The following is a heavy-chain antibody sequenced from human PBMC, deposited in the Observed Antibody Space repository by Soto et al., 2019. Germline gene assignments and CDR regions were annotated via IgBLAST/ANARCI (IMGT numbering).Heavy chain of an antibody. Sequence: QVQLQQWGAGLLKPSETLSLTCAVYGGSFSGYYWSWIRQPPGKGLEWIGEINHSGSTNYNPSLKSRVIISVDTSKNQFSLKLSSVTAADTAVYYCARGRYCSGGSCLGVSGFDYWGQGTLVTVSS. CDR1: GGSFSGYY. CDR2: INHSGST. V-gene: IGHV4-34*01. D-gene: IGHD2-15*01. CDR3: ARGRYCSGGSCLGVSGFDY. J-gene: IGHJ4*02.